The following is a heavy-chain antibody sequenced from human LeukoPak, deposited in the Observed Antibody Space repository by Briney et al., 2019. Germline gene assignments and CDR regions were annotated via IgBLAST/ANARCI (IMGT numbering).Heavy chain of an antibody. V-gene: IGHV3-30-3*01. CDR1: GFTFRTYW. D-gene: IGHD2-21*01. J-gene: IGHJ4*02. Sequence: PGGSLRLSCAVSGFTFRTYWMHWVRQTPDKGLEWVALISFDGVTTYYADSVRGRFTISRDNSKNTLFLQMNSLRGEDTAVYYCAREYSDSYGVIGHFDSWGQGTLVPVSS. CDR3: AREYSDSYGVIGHFDS. CDR2: ISFDGVTT.